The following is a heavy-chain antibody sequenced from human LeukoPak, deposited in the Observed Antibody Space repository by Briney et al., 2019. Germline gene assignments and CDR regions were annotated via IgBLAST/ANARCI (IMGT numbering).Heavy chain of an antibody. CDR2: MNPNSGGT. CDR3: ATWGGYGSGSYFDY. Sequence: ASVKVSCKASGYSFTGYYMHWVRQAPGQGLEWMGWMNPNSGGTDYPQKFQGRVTMTRDTSITTAYMELSRLTSDDTAVYYCATWGGYGSGSYFDYCGQGTLVTVSS. CDR1: GYSFTGYY. D-gene: IGHD3-10*01. J-gene: IGHJ4*02. V-gene: IGHV1-2*02.